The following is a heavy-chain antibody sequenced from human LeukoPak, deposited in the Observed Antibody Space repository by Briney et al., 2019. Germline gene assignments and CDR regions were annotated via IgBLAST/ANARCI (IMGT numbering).Heavy chain of an antibody. Sequence: GASVKVSRKASGGTFSSYAISWVRQAPGQGLEWMGGIIPIFGTANYAQKFQGRVTITTDESTSTAYMELSSLRSEDTAVYYCASGIAAAGAQLGFDYWGQGTLVTVSS. D-gene: IGHD6-13*01. CDR1: GGTFSSYA. CDR3: ASGIAAAGAQLGFDY. CDR2: IIPIFGTA. V-gene: IGHV1-69*05. J-gene: IGHJ4*02.